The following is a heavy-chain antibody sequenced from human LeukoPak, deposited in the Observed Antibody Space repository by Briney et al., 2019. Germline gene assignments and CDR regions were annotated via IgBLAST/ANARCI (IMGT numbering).Heavy chain of an antibody. V-gene: IGHV4-38-2*01. J-gene: IGHJ4*02. CDR2: IYHSGSI. Sequence: SETLSLTCAVSGYSISSGYYWGWIRQPPGKGLEWIGSIYHSGSIYYNPSLKNRVTISVDTSKNQFSLKLSSVTAADTAVHYCARGYYDSSGYYWNYFDYWGQGTLVTVSS. D-gene: IGHD3-22*01. CDR1: GYSISSGYY. CDR3: ARGYYDSSGYYWNYFDY.